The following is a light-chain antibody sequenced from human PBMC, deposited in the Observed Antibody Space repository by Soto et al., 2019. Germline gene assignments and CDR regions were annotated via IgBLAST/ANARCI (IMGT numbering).Light chain of an antibody. CDR3: SSYTGSSTPLV. CDR1: SSDVGGYNY. V-gene: IGLV2-14*01. CDR2: DVS. J-gene: IGLJ2*01. Sequence: QSVLTQPASVSGSPGQSITISCTGTSSDVGGYNYVSWYQQQPGQAPKLMIYDVSNRPSGVSNRFSGSKSGNTASLTFSGLQAEDEADYYCSSYTGSSTPLVFVGGTKVTVL.